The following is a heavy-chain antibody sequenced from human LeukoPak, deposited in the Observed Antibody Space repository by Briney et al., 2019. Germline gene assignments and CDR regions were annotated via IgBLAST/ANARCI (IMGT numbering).Heavy chain of an antibody. CDR3: AKATYEAVYDSSGYYLYYFDY. CDR1: GFTFSSYA. D-gene: IGHD3-22*01. V-gene: IGHV3-23*01. Sequence: GGSLRLSCAASGFTFSSYAMSWVRQAPGKGLEWVSAISGSGGSTYYADSVKGRFTISRDNSKNTLYLQMNSVRAEDTAVYYCAKATYEAVYDSSGYYLYYFDYWGQGTLVTVSS. CDR2: ISGSGGST. J-gene: IGHJ4*02.